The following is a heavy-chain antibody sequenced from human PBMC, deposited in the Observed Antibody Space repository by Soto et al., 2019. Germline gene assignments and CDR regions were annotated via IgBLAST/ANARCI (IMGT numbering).Heavy chain of an antibody. Sequence: SLSLTCTVSGGSISSGGYYWSWIRQHPGKGLEWIGYIYYSGSTYYNPSLKSRVTISVDTSKNQFSLKLSSVTAADTAVYYCAREGYCSGGSCYTNYYYYGMDVWGQGTTVTVSS. D-gene: IGHD2-15*01. CDR2: IYYSGST. CDR1: GGSISSGGYY. V-gene: IGHV4-31*03. CDR3: AREGYCSGGSCYTNYYYYGMDV. J-gene: IGHJ6*02.